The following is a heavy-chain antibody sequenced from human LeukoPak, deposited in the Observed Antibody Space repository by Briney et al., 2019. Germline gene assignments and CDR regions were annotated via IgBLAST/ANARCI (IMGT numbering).Heavy chain of an antibody. V-gene: IGHV3-23*01. CDR1: GFTFSSYA. J-gene: IGHJ6*03. CDR2: ISGSGGST. Sequence: PGGSLRLSCAASGFTFSSYAMSWVRQAPGKGLEWVSAISGSGGSTYYADSVKGRFTISRDNSKNTLYLQINSLRAEDTAVYYCAKDWSYQGYFYYMDVWGKGTTVTISS. CDR3: AKDWSYQGYFYYMDV. D-gene: IGHD1-26*01.